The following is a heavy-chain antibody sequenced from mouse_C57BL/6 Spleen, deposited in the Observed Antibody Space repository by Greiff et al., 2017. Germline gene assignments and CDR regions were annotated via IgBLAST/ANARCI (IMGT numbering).Heavy chain of an antibody. J-gene: IGHJ1*03. Sequence: VQLKQSGPGLVKPSQSLSLTCSVTGYSITSGYYWNWIRQFPGNKMEWMGYISYDGSNNYNPSLKNRISITRDTSKNQFFLKLNSVTTEDTATYYGARDYYYGSSYWYFDVWGTGTTVTVSS. V-gene: IGHV3-6*01. CDR2: ISYDGSN. CDR1: GYSITSGYY. CDR3: ARDYYYGSSYWYFDV. D-gene: IGHD1-1*01.